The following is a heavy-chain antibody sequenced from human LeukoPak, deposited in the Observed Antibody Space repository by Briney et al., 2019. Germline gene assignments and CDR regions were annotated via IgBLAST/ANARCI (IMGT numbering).Heavy chain of an antibody. CDR2: ISGDGGSL. CDR3: ARTNERYSNYNLFDY. V-gene: IGHV3-43*02. D-gene: IGHD4-11*01. Sequence: PGGSLRLSCAASGFTFYAYAMHWVRQAPGKGLEWVSLISGDGGSLHYADSVKGRFTISRDNSENTLYLQMNSLRAEDTAVYYCARTNERYSNYNLFDYWGQGTLVTVSS. J-gene: IGHJ4*02. CDR1: GFTFYAYA.